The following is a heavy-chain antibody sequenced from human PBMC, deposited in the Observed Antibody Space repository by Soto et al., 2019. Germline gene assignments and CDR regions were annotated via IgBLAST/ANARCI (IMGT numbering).Heavy chain of an antibody. Sequence: PGGSLKISCEASGYSFTTYSIRWVRQMPGKGLEWMGAIDPIDSYTKYSPSFQGHVTISVHKSIRTAYLQWNSLKASDTAIYYCGRKKSDLKLFNWLDPWGQGTLVTVSS. V-gene: IGHV5-10-1*01. CDR2: IDPIDSYT. D-gene: IGHD1-1*01. J-gene: IGHJ5*02. CDR3: GRKKSDLKLFNWLDP. CDR1: GYSFTTYS.